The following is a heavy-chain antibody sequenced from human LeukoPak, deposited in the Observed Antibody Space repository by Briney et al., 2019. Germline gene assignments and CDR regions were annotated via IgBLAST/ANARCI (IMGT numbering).Heavy chain of an antibody. J-gene: IGHJ4*02. Sequence: GASVKVSCKASGFTFTSSAMQWVRQARGQRLEWIGWIVVGSGNTNYAQKFQERVTITRDMSTSTAYMELSSLRSEDTAVYYCASLGNVIGSLITMVRPGFDYWGQGTLVTVSS. CDR1: GFTFTSSA. CDR2: IVVGSGNT. D-gene: IGHD3-10*01. V-gene: IGHV1-58*02. CDR3: ASLGNVIGSLITMVRPGFDY.